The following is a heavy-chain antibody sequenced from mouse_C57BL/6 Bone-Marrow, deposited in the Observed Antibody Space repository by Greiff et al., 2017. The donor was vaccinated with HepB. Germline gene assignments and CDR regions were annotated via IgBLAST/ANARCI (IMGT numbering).Heavy chain of an antibody. D-gene: IGHD2-3*01. CDR3: TRSGDGYHPWFAY. CDR2: IYPGNSDT. CDR1: GYTFTSYW. Sequence: EVMLVESGTVLARPGASVKMSCKTSGYTFTSYWMHWVKQRPGQGLEWIGAIYPGNSDTSYNQKFKGKAKLTAVTSASTAYMELSSLTNEDPAVYSCTRSGDGYHPWFAYWGQGTLVTVSA. V-gene: IGHV1-5*01. J-gene: IGHJ3*01.